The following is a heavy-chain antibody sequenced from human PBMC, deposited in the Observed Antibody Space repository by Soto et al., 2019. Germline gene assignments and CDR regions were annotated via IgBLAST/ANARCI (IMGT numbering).Heavy chain of an antibody. CDR3: ARGGGSYGGRKYYFDY. J-gene: IGHJ4*02. CDR2: INHSGST. D-gene: IGHD1-26*01. CDR1: GGSFSGYY. Sequence: SETLSLTCAVYGGSFSGYYWSWIRQPPGKGLEWIGEINHSGSTNYNPSLKSRVTISVDTSKNQFSLKLSSVTAADTAVYYCARGGGSYGGRKYYFDYWGQGTLVTVSS. V-gene: IGHV4-34*01.